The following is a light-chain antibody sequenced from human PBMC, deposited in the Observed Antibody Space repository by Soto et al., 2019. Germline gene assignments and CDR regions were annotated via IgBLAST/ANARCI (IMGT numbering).Light chain of an antibody. J-gene: IGKJ1*01. CDR2: DAS. Sequence: DIQVTHSPPALAASVLDGVTITCRSSQTISTWMAWYQQKPGKAPKLLVYDASTLQSGVASRFSGSGSGTEFTLIISGLQPDDSATYYCQQYTNTNNPWMFGQGTKVDI. V-gene: IGKV1-5*01. CDR1: QTISTW. CDR3: QQYTNTNNPWM.